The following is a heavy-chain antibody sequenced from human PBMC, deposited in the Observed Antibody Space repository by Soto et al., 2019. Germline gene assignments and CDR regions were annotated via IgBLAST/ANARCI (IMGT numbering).Heavy chain of an antibody. D-gene: IGHD3-3*01. CDR1: GFSLTTSGVG. CDR3: AHRVLRTVFGLVTTTAIYFDF. V-gene: IGHV2-5*02. J-gene: IGHJ4*02. CDR2: IYWDDDK. Sequence: QITLNESGPTQVKPRQTLTLTCTFSGFSLTTSGVGVGWIRQSPGKAPEWLALIYWDDDKRYSPSLKSRLNIINDRSKNQVVLTMADLEPADTATYYCAHRVLRTVFGLVTTTAIYFDFWDQGTPVAVSS.